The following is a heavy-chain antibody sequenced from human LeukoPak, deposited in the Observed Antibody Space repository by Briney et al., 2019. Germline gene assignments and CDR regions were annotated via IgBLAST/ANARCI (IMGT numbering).Heavy chain of an antibody. CDR3: ARFDDYGGKSAFDY. CDR1: AGSISSYY. CDR2: IYYSGST. Sequence: PSETLSLTCTVSAGSISSYYWSWIRQPPGKGLEWIGYIYYSGSTNYNPSLKSRVTISVDTSKNQFSLKLSSVTAADTAVYYCARFDDYGGKSAFDYWGQGTLVTVSS. V-gene: IGHV4-59*01. J-gene: IGHJ4*02. D-gene: IGHD4-23*01.